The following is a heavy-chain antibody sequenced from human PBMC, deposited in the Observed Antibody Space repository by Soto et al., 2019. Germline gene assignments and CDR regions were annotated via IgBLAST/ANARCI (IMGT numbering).Heavy chain of an antibody. CDR3: ARDLLYGVKARFDY. J-gene: IGHJ4*02. Sequence: HPGGSLRLSCAASGFTFSSYAMHWVRQAPGKGLEWVAVISYDGSNKYYADSVKGRFTISRDNSKNTLYLQMNSLRAEDTAVYYCARDLLYGVKARFDYWGQGTLVTVSS. D-gene: IGHD3-10*01. V-gene: IGHV3-30-3*01. CDR1: GFTFSSYA. CDR2: ISYDGSNK.